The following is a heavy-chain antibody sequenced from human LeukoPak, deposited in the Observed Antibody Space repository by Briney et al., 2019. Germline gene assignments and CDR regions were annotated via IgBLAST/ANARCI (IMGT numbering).Heavy chain of an antibody. CDR3: ARILNYCSSTSCFFYYYYMDV. CDR2: IIPIFGTA. J-gene: IGHJ6*03. Sequence: SVKVSCKASGGTFSRYAISWVRQAPGQELEWMGRIIPIFGTANYAQKFQGRVTITADKSTSTAYMELSSLRSEDTAVYYCARILNYCSSTSCFFYYYYMDVWGKGTTVTVSS. V-gene: IGHV1-69*06. CDR1: GGTFSRYA. D-gene: IGHD2-2*01.